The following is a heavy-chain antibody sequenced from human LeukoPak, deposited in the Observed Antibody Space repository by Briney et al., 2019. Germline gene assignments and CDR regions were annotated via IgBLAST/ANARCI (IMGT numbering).Heavy chain of an antibody. CDR3: ARDTLYCSSTSCYLGGFQDNWFDP. J-gene: IGHJ5*02. D-gene: IGHD2-2*01. V-gene: IGHV1-2*02. Sequence: ASVKVSCKASGYTFTGYYMHWVRQAPGQGLEWMGWINPNSGGTNYAQKFQGRVTITADKSTSTAYMELSSLRSEDTAVYYCARDTLYCSSTSCYLGGFQDNWFDPWGQGTLVTVSS. CDR2: INPNSGGT. CDR1: GYTFTGYY.